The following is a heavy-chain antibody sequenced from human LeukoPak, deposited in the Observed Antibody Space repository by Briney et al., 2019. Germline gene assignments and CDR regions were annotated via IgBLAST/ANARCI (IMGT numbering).Heavy chain of an antibody. J-gene: IGHJ4*02. CDR3: TARHWSSL. CDR2: INSKTNGGTT. V-gene: IGHV3-15*01. CDR1: GFDLTNNW. Sequence: PGGSLRLSCAAPGFDLTNNWMRWVRQAPGKGLEWVGRINSKTNGGTTDYAAPVKGRFTISRDESKNTMYLQMNSLQTEDTGVYYCTARHWSSLWGQGTLVTVS. D-gene: IGHD3-3*01.